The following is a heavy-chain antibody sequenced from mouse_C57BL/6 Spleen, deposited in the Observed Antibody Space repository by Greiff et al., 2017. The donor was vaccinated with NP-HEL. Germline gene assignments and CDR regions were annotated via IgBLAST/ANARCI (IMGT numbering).Heavy chain of an antibody. CDR2: IWSDGST. V-gene: IGHV2-6-1*01. CDR1: GFSLTSYG. J-gene: IGHJ1*03. CDR3: ARQAVYGSSSYWYFDV. Sequence: VKLKESGPGLVAPSQSPSITCTVSGFSLTSYGVHWVRQPPGKGLEWLVVIWSDGSTTYNSALKSRLSISKDNSKSQVFLKMNSLQTDDTAMYYCARQAVYGSSSYWYFDVWGTGTTVTVSS. D-gene: IGHD1-1*01.